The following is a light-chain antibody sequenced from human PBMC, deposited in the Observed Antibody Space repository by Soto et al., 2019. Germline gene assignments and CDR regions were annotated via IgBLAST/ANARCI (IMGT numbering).Light chain of an antibody. J-gene: IGKJ3*01. V-gene: IGKV3-20*01. CDR3: QQRVT. CDR1: QSVSSSY. CDR2: GAS. Sequence: EIVLTQSPGTLSLSPGERATLSCRASQSVSSSYLAWYQQKPGQAPRLLIYGASSRATGIPDRFSGSGSGTDFTLTISRPEPEDFAVYYCQQRVTFGPGTKVDIK.